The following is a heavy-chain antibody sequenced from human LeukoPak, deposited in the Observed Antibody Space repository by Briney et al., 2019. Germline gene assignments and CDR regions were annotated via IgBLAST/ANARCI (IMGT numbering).Heavy chain of an antibody. D-gene: IGHD3-3*01. CDR1: GYSFTSYW. Sequence: GESLKISCRGSGYSFTSYWIGWVRQMPGKGLEWMGIIYPGDSDTRYSPSFQGQVTISADKSISTAYLQWSSLKASDTAMYYCARPRDSTIFGFDYWGQGTLVTVSS. CDR2: IYPGDSDT. J-gene: IGHJ4*02. CDR3: ARPRDSTIFGFDY. V-gene: IGHV5-51*01.